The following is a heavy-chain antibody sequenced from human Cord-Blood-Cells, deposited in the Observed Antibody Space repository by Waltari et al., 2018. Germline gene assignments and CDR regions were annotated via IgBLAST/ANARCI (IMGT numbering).Heavy chain of an antibody. V-gene: IGHV4-59*01. CDR2: IYYSGST. D-gene: IGHD1-26*01. Sequence: QVQLQESGPGLVKPSETLSLTCTVSGGSISSYYWSWIRQPPGKGLEWIGYIYYSGSTNYNPSLKSRVTISGDTSKNQFSLKLSSVTAADTAVYYCARAASGSYYYYYYGMDVWGQGTTVTVSS. J-gene: IGHJ6*02. CDR1: GGSISSYY. CDR3: ARAASGSYYYYYYGMDV.